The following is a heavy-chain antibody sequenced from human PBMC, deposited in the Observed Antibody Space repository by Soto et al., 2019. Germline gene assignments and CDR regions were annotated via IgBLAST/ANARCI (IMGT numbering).Heavy chain of an antibody. V-gene: IGHV1-24*01. D-gene: IGHD2-8*01. CDR2: FDPEDGET. CDR1: GYTLTELS. Sequence: ASVKVSCKVSGYTLTELSMHWVRQAPGKGLEWMGGFDPEDGETIYAQKFQGRVTMTEDTSTDTAYMELSSLRSEDTAVHYCATDLGYCTNGVCYKVDAFDIWGQGTMVTVSS. CDR3: ATDLGYCTNGVCYKVDAFDI. J-gene: IGHJ3*02.